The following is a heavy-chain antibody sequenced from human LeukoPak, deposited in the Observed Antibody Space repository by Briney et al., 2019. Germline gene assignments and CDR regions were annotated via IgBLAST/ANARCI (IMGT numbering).Heavy chain of an antibody. CDR3: ARVIQLWSGGADY. J-gene: IGHJ4*02. CDR2: INHSGST. V-gene: IGHV4-34*01. CDR1: GASFSGYY. D-gene: IGHD5-18*01. Sequence: SESRSLTCAVYGASFSGYYWSWVRQPPGKGLEWIGEINHSGSTNYNPSLKSRVTISVDTSKNQFSLKLSSVTAADTAVYYCARVIQLWSGGADYWGQGTLVTVSS.